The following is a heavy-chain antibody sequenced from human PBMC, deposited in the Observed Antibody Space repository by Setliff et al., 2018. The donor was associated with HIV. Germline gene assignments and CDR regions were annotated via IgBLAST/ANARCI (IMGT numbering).Heavy chain of an antibody. J-gene: IGHJ4*02. V-gene: IGHV4-39*01. CDR3: ARSTGELDY. CDR2: IYYSGST. D-gene: IGHD3-16*01. CDR1: GDSTSSSSSY. Sequence: SETLSLTCTVSGDSTSSSSSYWGWIRQPPGKGLEWIGSIYYSGSTYYNPSLKSRVTISVDTSKNQFSLKLSSVTAADTAVYYCARSTGELDYWGQGTLVTVSS.